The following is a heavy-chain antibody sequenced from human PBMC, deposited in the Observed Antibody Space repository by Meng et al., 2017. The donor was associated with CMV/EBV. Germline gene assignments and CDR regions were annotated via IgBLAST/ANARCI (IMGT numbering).Heavy chain of an antibody. CDR1: GGSISSYY. Sequence: SETLSLTCTVSGGSISSYYWSWIRQPPGKGLEWIGHIYYSESAKYNPSLKSRVTISVDTSKNQFSLKLRSVTAADTAVYYCARTSPHGNSDYWGQGTLVTVSS. J-gene: IGHJ4*02. CDR2: IYYSESA. D-gene: IGHD5-24*01. V-gene: IGHV4-59*01. CDR3: ARTSPHGNSDY.